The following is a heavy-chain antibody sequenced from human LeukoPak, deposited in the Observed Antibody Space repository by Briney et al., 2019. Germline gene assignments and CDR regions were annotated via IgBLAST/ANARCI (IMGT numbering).Heavy chain of an antibody. D-gene: IGHD6-6*01. J-gene: IGHJ6*03. CDR2: ISGSGGRT. CDR1: GFTFSSYG. V-gene: IGHV3-23*01. CDR3: SKENGVAAHPSSSNYMGA. Sequence: GGTLRHFCAASGFTFSSYGMIWLRQAPANGLHWVSAISGSGGRTYYAVCVKGRNTITRDNSNNQVYLQTTTLSAEDRAVCSFSKENGVAAHPSSSNYMGAWGKESTVTVSS.